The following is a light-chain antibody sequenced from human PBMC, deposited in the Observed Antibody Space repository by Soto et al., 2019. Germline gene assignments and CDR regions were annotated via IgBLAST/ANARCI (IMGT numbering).Light chain of an antibody. V-gene: IGKV1-27*01. CDR1: QGISNY. CDR3: QKYNSAPFT. J-gene: IGKJ3*01. Sequence: DIQMTQSPSSLSASVGDRVTITCRASQGISNYLAGYQQKPGKVPKLLIYAASTLQSGVPSRFSGSGSGKDFTLTISSLQPEDVETYYFQKYNSAPFTFGPGTKVDIK. CDR2: AAS.